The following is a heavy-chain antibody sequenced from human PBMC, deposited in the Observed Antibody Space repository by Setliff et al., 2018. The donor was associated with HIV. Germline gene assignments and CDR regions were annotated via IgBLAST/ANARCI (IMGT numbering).Heavy chain of an antibody. J-gene: IGHJ5*02. CDR3: ARGNSRLLWFGELIYWFDP. D-gene: IGHD3-10*01. CDR1: GGSISRGSYS. V-gene: IGHV4-39*01. CDR2: ISYTGIT. Sequence: ASETLSLTCTVSGGSISRGSYSWGWIRQPPGKGLEWIGSISYTGITNYNPSLKSRVTISVDTSQNQFSLKLTSVTAADTAVYYCARGNSRLLWFGELIYWFDPWGQGTLVTVSS.